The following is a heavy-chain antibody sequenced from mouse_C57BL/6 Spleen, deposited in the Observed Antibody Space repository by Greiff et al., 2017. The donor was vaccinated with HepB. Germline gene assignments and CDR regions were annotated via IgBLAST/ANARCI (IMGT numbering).Heavy chain of an antibody. CDR1: GYTFTDYE. CDR3: TRSPYYGSSYDAWFAY. Sequence: VQLQQSGAELVRPGASVTLSCKASGYTFTDYEMHWVKQTPVHGLEWIGAIDPETGGTAYNQKFKGKAILTADKSSSTAYMELRSLTSEDSAVDYCTRSPYYGSSYDAWFAYWGQGTLVTVSA. D-gene: IGHD1-1*01. CDR2: IDPETGGT. J-gene: IGHJ3*01. V-gene: IGHV1-15*01.